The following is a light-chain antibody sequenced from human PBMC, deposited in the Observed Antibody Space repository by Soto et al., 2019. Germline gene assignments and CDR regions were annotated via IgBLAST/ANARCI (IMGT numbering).Light chain of an antibody. CDR3: QQYYKWPLYT. CDR2: EAS. Sequence: EIVMTQSPATLSVSPGERVTLSCRAGQSVDSKLAWYQQKPGQAPSLLIYEASTRAAGTPARFSGSGSGTEFTLTISSLQSEDFAIYYCQQYYKWPLYTFGQGTKLEIK. J-gene: IGKJ2*01. V-gene: IGKV3-15*01. CDR1: QSVDSK.